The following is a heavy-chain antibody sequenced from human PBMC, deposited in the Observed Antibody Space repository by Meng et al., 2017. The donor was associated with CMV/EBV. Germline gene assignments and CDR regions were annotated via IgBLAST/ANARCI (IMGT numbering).Heavy chain of an antibody. V-gene: IGHV3-53*01. CDR3: AREAVLMATIPRAFDI. J-gene: IGHJ3*02. CDR1: GFTVSSNY. Sequence: GGPLRLSCAASGFTVSSNYMSWVRQAPGKGLEWVSVIYSGGSTYYADSVKGRFTISRDNSKDTLYLQMNSLRAEDTAVYYCAREAVLMATIPRAFDIWGQGTMVTVSS. D-gene: IGHD5-24*01. CDR2: IYSGGST.